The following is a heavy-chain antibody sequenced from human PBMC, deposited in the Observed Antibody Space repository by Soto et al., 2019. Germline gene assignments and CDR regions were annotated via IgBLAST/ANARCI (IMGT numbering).Heavy chain of an antibody. J-gene: IGHJ6*02. D-gene: IGHD1-1*01. CDR1: GFTFSTYW. V-gene: IGHV3-7*01. CDR2: IKQDGSEK. CDR3: VRYWYTFWGMDV. Sequence: GGSLRLSCAASGFTFSTYWMNWVRQAPGKGLEWVANIKQDGSEKYYVDSVKGRFAISRDNAKDSLFLQMNNLRAEDTAVYYCVRYWYTFWGMDVWVQGTTVTVSS.